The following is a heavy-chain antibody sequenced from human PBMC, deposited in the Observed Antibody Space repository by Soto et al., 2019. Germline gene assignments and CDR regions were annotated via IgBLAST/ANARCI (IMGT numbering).Heavy chain of an antibody. D-gene: IGHD2-21*02. J-gene: IGHJ4*02. V-gene: IGHV3-9*01. CDR1: GFTFDDYA. CDR2: ISWNSGSI. Sequence: EVQLVESGGGLVQPGRSLRLSCAASGFTFDDYAMHWVRQAPGKGLEWVSGISWNSGSIGYADSVKGRFTISRDNAKNSLYLQMNSLRAEDTALYYCAKDHKIDGDVVVTAMSFDYWGQGTLVTVSS. CDR3: AKDHKIDGDVVVTAMSFDY.